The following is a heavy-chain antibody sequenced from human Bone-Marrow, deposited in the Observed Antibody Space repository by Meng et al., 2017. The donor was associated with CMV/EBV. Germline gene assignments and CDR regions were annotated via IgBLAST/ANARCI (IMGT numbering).Heavy chain of an antibody. J-gene: IGHJ5*02. V-gene: IGHV1-46*01. CDR1: STFTSYY. CDR3: ARGTNIVVVAATHWFDP. D-gene: IGHD2-15*01. CDR2: INPSGGST. Sequence: STFTSYYMHWVRQAPGQGLEWMGIINPSGGSTSYAQKFQGRVTMTRDTSTSTVYMELSSLRSEDTAVYYCARGTNIVVVAATHWFDPWGQGTLVTVSS.